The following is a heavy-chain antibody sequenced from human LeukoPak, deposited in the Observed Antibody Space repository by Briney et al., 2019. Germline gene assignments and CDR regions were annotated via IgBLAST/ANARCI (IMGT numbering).Heavy chain of an antibody. CDR2: IYTSGST. Sequence: SETLSLTXTVSGGSISSYYWSWIRQPAGKGLEWIGRIYTSGSTNYNPSLKSRVTMSVDTSKNQFSLKLSSVTAADTAVYYCARDSGDGYNSVNDYWGQGTLVTVSS. CDR1: GGSISSYY. J-gene: IGHJ4*02. CDR3: ARDSGDGYNSVNDY. V-gene: IGHV4-4*07. D-gene: IGHD5-24*01.